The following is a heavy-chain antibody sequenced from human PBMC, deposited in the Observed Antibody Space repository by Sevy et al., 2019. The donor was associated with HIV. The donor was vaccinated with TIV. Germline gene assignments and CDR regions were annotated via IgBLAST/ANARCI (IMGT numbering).Heavy chain of an antibody. V-gene: IGHV3-48*03. CDR2: ISTGGRTI. CDR1: GFTFRSYE. J-gene: IGHJ4*02. Sequence: GGSLRLSCEASGFTFRSYEMNWVRQAPGKGLEWHSYISTGGRTIYYIDSVKGRFTISRDNAKNSLHLQMNSLRDEDTAVYYCAITRRDDYNYYFEYWGQGTLVTVSS. D-gene: IGHD4-4*01. CDR3: AITRRDDYNYYFEY.